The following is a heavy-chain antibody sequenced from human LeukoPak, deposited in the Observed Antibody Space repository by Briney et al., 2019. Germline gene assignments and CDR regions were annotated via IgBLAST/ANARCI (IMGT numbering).Heavy chain of an antibody. D-gene: IGHD3-22*01. J-gene: IGHJ5*02. Sequence: GGSLRLSCAASGITFSDAWMSWVRQAPGKGLEWVSAISNDGGGTQYADFVEGRFTISRDNSKNTLFLQMSSLRAEDTALYYCAKGSSGYFADLWGQGTLVTVSS. CDR2: ISNDGGGT. V-gene: IGHV3-23*01. CDR1: GITFSDAW. CDR3: AKGSSGYFADL.